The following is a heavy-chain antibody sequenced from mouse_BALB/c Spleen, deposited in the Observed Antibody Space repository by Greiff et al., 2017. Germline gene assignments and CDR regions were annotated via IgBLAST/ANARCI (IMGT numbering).Heavy chain of an antibody. CDR2: IDPSDSET. D-gene: IGHD2-3*01. CDR1: GYSFTSYW. CDR3: ARDPIYDGYYVGDY. Sequence: VQLQQSGPQLVRPGASVKISCKASGYSFTSYWMHWVKQRPGQGLEWIGMIDPSDSETRLNQKFKDKATLTVDKSSSTAYMQLSSPTSEDSAVYYCARDPIYDGYYVGDYWGQGTTLTVSS. J-gene: IGHJ2*01. V-gene: IGHV1S126*01.